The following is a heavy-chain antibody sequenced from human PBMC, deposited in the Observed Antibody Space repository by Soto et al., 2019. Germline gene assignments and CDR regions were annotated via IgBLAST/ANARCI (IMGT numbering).Heavy chain of an antibody. D-gene: IGHD6-19*01. V-gene: IGHV4-30-2*01. J-gene: IGHJ4*02. CDR1: GGSISSGGYS. CDR2: IYHSGST. CDR3: ASAGGLGAVAADY. Sequence: QLQLQESGSGLVKPSQTLSLTCAVSGGSISSGGYSWSWIRQPPGKGLEWIGYIYHSGSTYYNPSLKGRVPISVDRSQTQFSLKLSPVTAADTAVYYCASAGGLGAVAADYWGPGTLVTVSS.